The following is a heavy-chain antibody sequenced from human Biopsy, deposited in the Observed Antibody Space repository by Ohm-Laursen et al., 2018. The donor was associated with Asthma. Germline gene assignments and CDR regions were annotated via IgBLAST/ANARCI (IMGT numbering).Heavy chain of an antibody. CDR3: ARATSTWSQSGPHFFDH. Sequence: SETLSLTCTVSGGSMSSSSYSWGWIRQPPGKGLEWIGYISYSVEYSGSTNYNPSLKSRVTISVDTSKNQFSLKLSSVSAADTAIYYCARATSTWSQSGPHFFDHWGPGTLVTVSS. V-gene: IGHV4-61*05. CDR2: ISYSVEYSGST. D-gene: IGHD6-13*01. J-gene: IGHJ5*02. CDR1: GGSMSSSSYS.